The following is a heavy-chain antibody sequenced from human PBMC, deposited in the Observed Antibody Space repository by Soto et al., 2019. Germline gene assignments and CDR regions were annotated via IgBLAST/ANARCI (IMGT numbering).Heavy chain of an antibody. J-gene: IGHJ6*02. CDR3: ATGSVRGDYDFWSGYYISDYYYGMDV. D-gene: IGHD3-3*01. CDR1: GGSFSGYY. CDR2: INHSGST. V-gene: IGHV4-34*01. Sequence: TSETLSLTCAVYGGSFSGYYWSWIRQPPGKGLEWIGEINHSGSTNYNPSLKSRVTISVDTSKNQFSLKLSSVTAADTAVYYCATGSVRGDYDFWSGYYISDYYYGMDVWGQGTTVTVSS.